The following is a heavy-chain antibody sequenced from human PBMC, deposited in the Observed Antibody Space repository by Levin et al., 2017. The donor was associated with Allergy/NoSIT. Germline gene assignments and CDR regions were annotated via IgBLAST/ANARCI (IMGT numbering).Heavy chain of an antibody. CDR1: GGSFSGYY. D-gene: IGHD3-3*01. CDR3: ARILRGSGYYLGKFVFDP. CDR2: INHSGST. V-gene: IGHV4-34*01. Sequence: GSLRLSCAVYGGSFSGYYWSWIRQPPGKGLEWIGEINHSGSTNYNPSLKSRVTISVDTSKNQFSLKLSSVTAADTAVYYCARILRGSGYYLGKFVFDPWGQGTLVTVSS. J-gene: IGHJ5*02.